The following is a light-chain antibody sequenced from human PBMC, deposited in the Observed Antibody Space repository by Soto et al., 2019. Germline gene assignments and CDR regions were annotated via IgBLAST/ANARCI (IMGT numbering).Light chain of an antibody. CDR2: EVS. J-gene: IGLJ3*02. CDR3: SSYTGSSTWV. V-gene: IGLV2-14*01. CDR1: SSDVGGYNY. Sequence: QSVLTQPASVSGSPGQSITISCTGTSSDVGGYNYVSWYQHHPGKAPKLMIYEVSNRPSGVSNRFSGSKSGNTASLTISGLQAEDEADYYCSSYTGSSTWVFGGGTKLTVL.